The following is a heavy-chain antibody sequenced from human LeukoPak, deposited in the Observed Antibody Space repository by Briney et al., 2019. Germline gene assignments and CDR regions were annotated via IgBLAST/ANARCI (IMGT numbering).Heavy chain of an antibody. V-gene: IGHV3-11*01. Sequence: GGSLTLYCSASGFTFSDYYMMWIRQAPGKGLEWVSYISSSGNTIYYADSVKGRFTISRDNAKNSLYLQMNSLRAEDTAVYYCARDAAAAGPYYYYGMDVWGQGTTVTVSS. CDR1: GFTFSDYY. D-gene: IGHD6-13*01. CDR3: ARDAAAAGPYYYYGMDV. CDR2: ISSSGNTI. J-gene: IGHJ6*02.